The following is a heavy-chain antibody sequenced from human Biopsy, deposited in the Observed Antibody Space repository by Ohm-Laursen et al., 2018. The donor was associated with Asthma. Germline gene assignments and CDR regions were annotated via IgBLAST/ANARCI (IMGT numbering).Heavy chain of an antibody. Sequence: SLRLSCAASGFSVSSNYMSWVRQAPGKGLEWVSVIYSGGSTYYADSVKGRFTISRDNSKNTRDLQMNSLRAEDTAVYYCAKESGSNYAFDIWGQGTMVTVSS. D-gene: IGHD1-1*01. CDR1: GFSVSSNY. CDR3: AKESGSNYAFDI. CDR2: IYSGGST. V-gene: IGHV3-53*05. J-gene: IGHJ3*02.